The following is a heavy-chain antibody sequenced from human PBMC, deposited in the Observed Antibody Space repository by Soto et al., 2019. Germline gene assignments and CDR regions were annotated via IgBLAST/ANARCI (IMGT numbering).Heavy chain of an antibody. CDR2: IDWDDDE. J-gene: IGHJ4*02. CDR1: GFSLSTGGMC. Sequence: ASGPTLVNPTQTLTLTCTFSGFSLSTGGMCVNWIRQPPGKALEWLALIDWDDDEYYNTSLKTRPTISKDTPKKQVVLTMTNMDPVDTATYYCARTFNGFPDYWGQGTLVTVSS. V-gene: IGHV2-70*01. D-gene: IGHD2-8*01. CDR3: ARTFNGFPDY.